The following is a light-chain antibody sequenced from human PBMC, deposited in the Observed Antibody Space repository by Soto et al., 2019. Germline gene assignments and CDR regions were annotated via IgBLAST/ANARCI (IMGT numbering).Light chain of an antibody. V-gene: IGKV3-15*01. CDR1: QSISRS. CDR2: DSS. CDR3: HKYNSRXPGT. J-gene: IGKJ2*01. Sequence: EIVLTQSPAILSVSPGERATLSWRAIQSISRSLGWYQQKPGKAPRLLISDSSTRATGIPARFSGSGSGTEFTITIRSLQSEDFALYYCHKYNSRXPGTSGQGTKV.